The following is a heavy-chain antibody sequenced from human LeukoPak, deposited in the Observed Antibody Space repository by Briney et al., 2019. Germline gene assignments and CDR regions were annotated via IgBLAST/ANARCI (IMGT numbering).Heavy chain of an antibody. CDR1: GFTFSTYA. V-gene: IGHV3-23*01. J-gene: IGHJ4*02. CDR3: AKVARYYGSGSQFDY. D-gene: IGHD3-10*01. Sequence: GGSLRLSCAASGFTFSTYAINWVRQVPGKGLEWVSSITGNGGSTYLADSVKGRFTISRDNSRSTLYLQMNSLRAEDTAVYYCAKVARYYGSGSQFDYWGQGTLVTVSS. CDR2: ITGNGGST.